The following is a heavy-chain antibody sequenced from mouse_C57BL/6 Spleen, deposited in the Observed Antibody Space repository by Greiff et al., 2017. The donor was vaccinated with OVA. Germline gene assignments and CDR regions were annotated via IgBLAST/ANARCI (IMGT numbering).Heavy chain of an antibody. CDR3: ARPGYGYDDWFAY. CDR2: ISSGSSTI. D-gene: IGHD2-2*01. V-gene: IGHV5-17*01. Sequence: EVKLMESGGGLVKPGGSLKPSRAASGFTFSDYGMHWVRQAPEKGLEWVAYISSGSSTIYYADTVKGRFTISRDNAKNTLFLQMTSLRSEDTAMYYCARPGYGYDDWFAYWGQGTLVTVSA. CDR1: GFTFSDYG. J-gene: IGHJ3*01.